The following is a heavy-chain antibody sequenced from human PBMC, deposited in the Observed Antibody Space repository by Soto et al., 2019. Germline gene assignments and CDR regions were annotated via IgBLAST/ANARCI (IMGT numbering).Heavy chain of an antibody. CDR1: GFTFGSYA. CDR2: ISYDGSNK. J-gene: IGHJ4*02. D-gene: IGHD6-19*01. Sequence: GGSLSLSCAASGFTFGSYALHWVRQAPGKGLEWVAVISYDGSNKYYADSVKGRFTISRDNSKNTLYLQMNSLRAEDTAVYYCARETGRGYSSGWYLDYWGQGSLVTVSS. CDR3: ARETGRGYSSGWYLDY. V-gene: IGHV3-30-3*01.